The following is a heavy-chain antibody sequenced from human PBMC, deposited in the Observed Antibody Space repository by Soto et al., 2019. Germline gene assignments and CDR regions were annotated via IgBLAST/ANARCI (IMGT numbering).Heavy chain of an antibody. CDR3: AHFKPQHIVVVTATDPIHNWFDP. V-gene: IGHV2-5*01. CDR2: IYWNDDK. J-gene: IGHJ5*02. CDR1: GFSLSTSGVG. D-gene: IGHD2-21*02. Sequence: SGPTLVKPTQTLTLTCTFSGFSLSTSGVGVGWIRQPPGKALEWLALIYWNDDKRYSPSLKSRLTITKDTSKNQVVLTRTNMDPVDTATYYCAHFKPQHIVVVTATDPIHNWFDPWGQGTLVTVSS.